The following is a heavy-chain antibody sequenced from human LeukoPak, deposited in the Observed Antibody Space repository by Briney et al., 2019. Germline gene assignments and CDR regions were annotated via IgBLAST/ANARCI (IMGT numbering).Heavy chain of an antibody. V-gene: IGHV4-4*07. Sequence: SETLSLTCTVSGGSISSYYWSWIRQPAGKGLEWIGRIYTSGSTNYNPSLKSRVTISVDTSKNQFSLKLSSVTAADTAVYYCARGGTTFSTGLFDYWGQGTLVTVSS. J-gene: IGHJ4*02. CDR1: GGSISSYY. D-gene: IGHD1-7*01. CDR3: ARGGTTFSTGLFDY. CDR2: IYTSGST.